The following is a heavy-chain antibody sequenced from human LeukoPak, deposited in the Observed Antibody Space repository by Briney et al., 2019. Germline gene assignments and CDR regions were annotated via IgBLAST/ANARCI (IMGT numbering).Heavy chain of an antibody. CDR3: ARGPFGSGSYKCDC. J-gene: IGHJ4*02. V-gene: IGHV4-4*07. D-gene: IGHD3-10*01. Sequence: SETLPLTCTVSGGSISTYSWSWIRQPAGKGLEWIGRIYSSGDTNYNPSLSSRVTMSVDTSNNQFSLKLTALTAADTAVYYCARGPFGSGSYKCDCWGQGTLVTVSS. CDR1: GGSISTYS. CDR2: IYSSGDT.